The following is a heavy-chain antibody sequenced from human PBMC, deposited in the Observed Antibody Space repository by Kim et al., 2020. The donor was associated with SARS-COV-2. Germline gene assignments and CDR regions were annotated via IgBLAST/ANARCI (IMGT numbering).Heavy chain of an antibody. CDR3: SRGLRVAAAPFDY. CDR2: IDHSGIT. Sequence: SETLSLTCTVYGGSFSGYYWSWIRQPPGKGLEWIGEIDHSGITNYNPSLKSRVTISLETSKRHFSLKLSSVTAADTAVYYCSRGLRVAAAPFDYWGQGTLVTVSS. CDR1: GGSFSGYY. V-gene: IGHV4-34*01. J-gene: IGHJ4*02. D-gene: IGHD6-13*01.